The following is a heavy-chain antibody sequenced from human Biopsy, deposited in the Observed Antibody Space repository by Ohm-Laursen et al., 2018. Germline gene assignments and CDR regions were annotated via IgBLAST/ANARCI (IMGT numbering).Heavy chain of an antibody. V-gene: IGHV3-74*01. Sequence: SLRLSCAASGFIFSSAWMHWVRQAPGKGLVWVSCISSDGSTTYADSVKGRFTISRDNSKNTLYLQMNSVRADDTAIYYCAKGGSITIFGVVINNCFDPWGQGTRVTVSS. CDR1: GFIFSSAW. D-gene: IGHD3-3*01. CDR3: AKGGSITIFGVVINNCFDP. CDR2: ISSDGST. J-gene: IGHJ5*02.